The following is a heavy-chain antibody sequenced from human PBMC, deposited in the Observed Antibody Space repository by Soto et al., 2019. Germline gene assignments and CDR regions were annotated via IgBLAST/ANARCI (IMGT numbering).Heavy chain of an antibody. CDR2: INAGNGNT. J-gene: IGHJ4*02. CDR3: ARSIVVVTALDY. CDR1: GYTFGSYV. Sequence: GASVKVSCKTSGYTFGSYVMHWVRQAPGQRLEWMGWINAGNGNTKYSQKFQGRVTITRDTSASTAYMELSSLRSEDTAVYYCARSIVVVTALDYWGQGTLVTVSS. D-gene: IGHD2-21*02. V-gene: IGHV1-3*01.